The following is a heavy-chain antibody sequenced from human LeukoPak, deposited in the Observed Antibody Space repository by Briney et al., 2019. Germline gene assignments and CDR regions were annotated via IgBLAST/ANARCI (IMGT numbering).Heavy chain of an antibody. CDR3: AKWGDYDVLTGYYVSDY. CDR2: ITGSGGNT. V-gene: IGHV3-23*01. Sequence: GSLRLSCAASGFPFSNYAMSWVRQAPGKGLEWVSAITGSGGNTYYADSVKGRFTVSRDNSKNTVFLQMNSLRAEDTAVYYCAKWGDYDVLTGYYVSDYWGQGTLVTVSS. D-gene: IGHD3-9*01. J-gene: IGHJ4*02. CDR1: GFPFSNYA.